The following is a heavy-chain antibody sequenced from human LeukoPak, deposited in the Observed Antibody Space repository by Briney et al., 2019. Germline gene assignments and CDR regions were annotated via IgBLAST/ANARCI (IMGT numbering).Heavy chain of an antibody. D-gene: IGHD3-22*01. CDR2: IYYSGST. J-gene: IGHJ4*02. V-gene: IGHV4-31*11. Sequence: SQTLSLTCAVSGGSISSGGYSWSWIRQPPGKGLEWIGYIYYSGSTYYNPSLKSRVTISVDTSKNQFSLKLSSVTAADTAVYYCARADSSGYRFGNFDYWGQGTLVTVSS. CDR1: GGSISSGGYS. CDR3: ARADSSGYRFGNFDY.